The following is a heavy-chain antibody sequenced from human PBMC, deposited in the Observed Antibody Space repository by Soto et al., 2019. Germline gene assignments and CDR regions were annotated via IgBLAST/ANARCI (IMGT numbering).Heavy chain of an antibody. CDR2: IYYSGST. J-gene: IGHJ4*02. CDR1: GGSSSSGDYY. Sequence: LSLTCTVSGGSSSSGDYYWSWIRQPPGKGLEWIGYIYYSGSTYYNPSLKSRATISIDTSKDQFSLELDSVTAADTAAYYCARATMVFFFDYWGQGTLVTVSS. V-gene: IGHV4-30-4*01. CDR3: ARATMVFFFDY. D-gene: IGHD3-10*01.